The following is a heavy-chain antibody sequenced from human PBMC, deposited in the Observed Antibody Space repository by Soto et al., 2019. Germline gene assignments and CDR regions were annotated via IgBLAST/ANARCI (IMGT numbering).Heavy chain of an antibody. J-gene: IGHJ4*02. CDR2: IKQDGSEK. Sequence: EVQLVESGGGLVQPGGSLRLSCAASGFTFRSDWMSWVRQAPGKGLEWVANIKQDGSEKYYVDSVKGRFTISRDNAKNSLYLQMNSLRAEDTAVYYCARDLASTTIPNYWGQGTLVTVSS. D-gene: IGHD4-17*01. CDR3: ARDLASTTIPNY. V-gene: IGHV3-7*04. CDR1: GFTFRSDW.